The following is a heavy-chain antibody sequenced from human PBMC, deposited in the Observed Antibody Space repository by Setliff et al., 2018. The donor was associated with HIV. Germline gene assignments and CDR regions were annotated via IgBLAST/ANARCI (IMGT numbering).Heavy chain of an antibody. Sequence: PSETLSLTCAVYGGSFNDFYWTWIRQPPGKGLQWIGDVNHAGSTTYNPSLKSRVTISIDTSKNQFSLKLTSVTVADSALYFCARTRALNSSNWNPFDYWGQGTLVTVSS. J-gene: IGHJ4*02. V-gene: IGHV4-34*01. CDR1: GGSFNDFY. CDR3: ARTRALNSSNWNPFDY. CDR2: VNHAGST. D-gene: IGHD1-1*01.